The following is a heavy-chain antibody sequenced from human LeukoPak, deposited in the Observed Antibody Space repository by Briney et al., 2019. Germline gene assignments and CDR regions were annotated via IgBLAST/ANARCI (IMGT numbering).Heavy chain of an antibody. V-gene: IGHV4-61*02. Sequence: SQTLFLTCTVSGGSISSGGYYWSWIRQPAGKGLEWIGRIYTSGSTNYNPSLKSRVTISVDTSKNQFSLKLSSVTAADTAVYYCARLVAARGWFDPWGQGTLVTVSS. J-gene: IGHJ5*02. D-gene: IGHD6-6*01. CDR1: GGSISSGGYY. CDR2: IYTSGST. CDR3: ARLVAARGWFDP.